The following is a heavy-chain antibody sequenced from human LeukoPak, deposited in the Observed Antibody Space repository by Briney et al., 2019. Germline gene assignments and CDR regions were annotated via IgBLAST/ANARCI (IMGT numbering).Heavy chain of an antibody. CDR3: ARVGPYSSFDY. Sequence: SETLSLTCTVSGGSLSSYYWSWIRQPPGKGLEWIGYIYYSGSTNYNPSLKSRVTISVDTSKNQFSLKLSSVTAADTAVYYCARVGPYSSFDYWGQGTLVTVSS. V-gene: IGHV4-59*01. D-gene: IGHD6-19*01. J-gene: IGHJ4*02. CDR1: GGSLSSYY. CDR2: IYYSGST.